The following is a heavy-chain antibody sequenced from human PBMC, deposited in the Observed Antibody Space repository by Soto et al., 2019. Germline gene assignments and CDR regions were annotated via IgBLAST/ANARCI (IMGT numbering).Heavy chain of an antibody. J-gene: IGHJ4*02. CDR3: AYIVVVPAAMSVDY. D-gene: IGHD2-2*01. Sequence: GGSLRLSCAASGFTFSDYYMSWIRQAPGKGLEWVSYISSSGSTIYYADSVKGRFTISRDNAKNSLYLQMNSLRAEDTAVYYCAYIVVVPAAMSVDYWGQGTLVTVSS. CDR2: ISSSGSTI. CDR1: GFTFSDYY. V-gene: IGHV3-11*01.